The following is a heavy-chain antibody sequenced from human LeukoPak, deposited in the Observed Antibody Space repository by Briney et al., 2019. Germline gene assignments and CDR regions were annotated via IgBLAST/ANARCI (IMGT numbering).Heavy chain of an antibody. J-gene: IGHJ5*02. V-gene: IGHV3-30*02. CDR1: GFTFSSYS. CDR2: IRDDGSNK. Sequence: GGSLRLSCAASGFTFSSYSMNWVRQAPGKGLERVAFIRDDGSNKYYADSVKGRFTISRDNSKNTLYLQMNSLRAEDTAVYYCAKRGEGVSNTWYMNNWFDPWGQGTLVTVSS. D-gene: IGHD6-13*01. CDR3: AKRGEGVSNTWYMNNWFDP.